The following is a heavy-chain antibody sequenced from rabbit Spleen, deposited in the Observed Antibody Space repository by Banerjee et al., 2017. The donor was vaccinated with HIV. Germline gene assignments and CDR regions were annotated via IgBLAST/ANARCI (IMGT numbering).Heavy chain of an antibody. Sequence: QEQLVESGGGLVQPGGSLKLSCKASGFDFSNYGVSWVRQAPGKGLEWIAYIYPDYGTTDYASWVNGRFTISLDNAQNTVFLQMTSLTAADTATYFCARAIYAGYAGYGYAPHYFNLWGQGTLVTVS. J-gene: IGHJ4*01. CDR2: IYPDYGTT. CDR3: ARAIYAGYAGYGYAPHYFNL. CDR1: GFDFSNYG. D-gene: IGHD6-1*01. V-gene: IGHV1S47*01.